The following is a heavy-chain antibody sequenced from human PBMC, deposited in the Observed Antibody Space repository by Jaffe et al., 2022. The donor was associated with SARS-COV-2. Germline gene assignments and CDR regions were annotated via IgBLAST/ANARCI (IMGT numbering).Heavy chain of an antibody. V-gene: IGHV1-2*02. CDR2: ISPDSGGT. J-gene: IGHJ5*02. Sequence: QVQLVQSGAEVKNPGASVKVSCKASGYTFTDYFLHWVRQAPGQGLECMGWISPDSGGTNYAQKFQGRVTMTTDTSISTVYMELRRLRFDDTAVYYCAREGAPYCRNGICYNKGWFDPWGQGTLVTVSS. D-gene: IGHD2-8*01. CDR3: AREGAPYCRNGICYNKGWFDP. CDR1: GYTFTDYF.